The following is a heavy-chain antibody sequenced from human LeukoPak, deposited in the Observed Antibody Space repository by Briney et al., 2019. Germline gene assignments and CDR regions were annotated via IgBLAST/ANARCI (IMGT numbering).Heavy chain of an antibody. D-gene: IGHD4-17*01. Sequence: SVKVSCKASGYTFTSYYMHWVRQAPGQGLEWMGIINPSGGSTSYAQKFQGRVTMTRDTSTSTVYMELSSLRSEDTAVYYCARDMDGDYVGGWFDPWGQGTLVTVSS. CDR1: GYTFTSYY. V-gene: IGHV1-46*01. J-gene: IGHJ5*02. CDR2: INPSGGST. CDR3: ARDMDGDYVGGWFDP.